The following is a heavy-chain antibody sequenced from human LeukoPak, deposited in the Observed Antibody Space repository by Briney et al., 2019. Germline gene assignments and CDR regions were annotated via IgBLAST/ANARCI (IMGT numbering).Heavy chain of an antibody. D-gene: IGHD2-2*02. J-gene: IGHJ4*02. CDR3: ARGYQLLYRPDYFDY. CDR2: ISYDESNK. CDR1: GFTFSSYA. Sequence: GGSLRLSCAASGFTFSSYAMHWVRQAPGKGLEWVAVISYDESNKYYADSVKGRFTISRDNSKNTLYLQMNSLRAEDTAVYYCARGYQLLYRPDYFDYWGQGTLVTVSS. V-gene: IGHV3-30-3*01.